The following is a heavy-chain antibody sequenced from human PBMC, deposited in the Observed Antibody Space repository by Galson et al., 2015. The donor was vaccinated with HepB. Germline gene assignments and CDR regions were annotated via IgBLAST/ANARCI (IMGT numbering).Heavy chain of an antibody. CDR1: GFTFSSYG. D-gene: IGHD3-10*01. Sequence: SLRLSCAASGFTFSSYGMHWVRQAPGKGLEWVAVIWYDGRNKYYADSVKGRFTISRDNSKNTLYLQVNSLRAKDTAVYYCAREASGLLWFEKQSQYWYFDLWGRGTLVTVSS. V-gene: IGHV3-33*01. CDR2: IWYDGRNK. J-gene: IGHJ2*01. CDR3: AREASGLLWFEKQSQYWYFDL.